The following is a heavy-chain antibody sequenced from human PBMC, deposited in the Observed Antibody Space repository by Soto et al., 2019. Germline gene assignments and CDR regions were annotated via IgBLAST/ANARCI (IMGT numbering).Heavy chain of an antibody. CDR1: GFTFSSYA. CDR2: ISGSGGST. CDR3: AKSACGQCNLSSSSEFDY. J-gene: IGHJ4*02. Sequence: EVQLLESGGGLVQPGGSLRLSCAASGFTFSSYAMSWVRQAPGKGLEWVSAISGSGGSTYYADFVKGRFTISRDNSKNTLYLQMNSLRAEDTAVYYCAKSACGQCNLSSSSEFDYWGQGTLVTVSS. V-gene: IGHV3-23*01. D-gene: IGHD2-21*01.